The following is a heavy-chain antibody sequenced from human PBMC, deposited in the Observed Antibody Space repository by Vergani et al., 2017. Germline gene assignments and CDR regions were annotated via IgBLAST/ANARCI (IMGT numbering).Heavy chain of an antibody. CDR2: INTNTGNP. V-gene: IGHV7-4-1*02. CDR1: GYTFTSYA. J-gene: IGHJ6*02. CDR3: ARDYVCGKRRYFRYYDMDF. Sequence: QVQLVQSGSELKKPGASVKVSCKASGYTFTSYAMNWVRQAPGQGLEWMGWINTNTGNPTYAQGFTGRFVFSLDTSVSTAYLQMSSLKAEDTAVYYCARDYVCGKRRYFRYYDMDFWGQGTTVTVSS. D-gene: IGHD3-16*01.